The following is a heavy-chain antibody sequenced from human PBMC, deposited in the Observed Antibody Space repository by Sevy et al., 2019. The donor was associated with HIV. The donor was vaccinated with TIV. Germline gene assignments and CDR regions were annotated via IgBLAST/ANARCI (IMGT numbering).Heavy chain of an antibody. CDR1: GVTFSTYA. CDR3: AKELPGYQYDSSGNLDT. V-gene: IGHV3-23*01. D-gene: IGHD6-19*01. Sequence: GGSLRLSCAASGVTFSTYAMSWVRQAPGKGLEWVSGISGSGISIYYAGSVKGRFTISRDNSKNTLILQMNSLRAEDTAIYYCAKELPGYQYDSSGNLDTWGQGRLVTVSS. J-gene: IGHJ5*02. CDR2: ISGSGISI.